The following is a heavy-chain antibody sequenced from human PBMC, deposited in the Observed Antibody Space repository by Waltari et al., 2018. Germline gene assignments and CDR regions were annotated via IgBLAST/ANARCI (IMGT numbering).Heavy chain of an antibody. J-gene: IGHJ6*03. Sequence: QVQLVQSGAEVKKPGASVKVSCKASGYTFTGYYMHWVRQAPGQGLEWMGWINPNSGGTNYAQKFQGRVTMTRDTSISTAYMELSRLRSDDTAVYYCARAGRYSYGWNYYYYMDVWGKGTTVTVSS. CDR2: INPNSGGT. D-gene: IGHD5-18*01. CDR3: ARAGRYSYGWNYYYYMDV. CDR1: GYTFTGYY. V-gene: IGHV1-2*02.